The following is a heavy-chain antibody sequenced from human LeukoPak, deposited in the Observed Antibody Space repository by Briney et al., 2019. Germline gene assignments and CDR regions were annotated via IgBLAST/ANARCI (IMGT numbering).Heavy chain of an antibody. CDR3: ATDCHGGSTSCHGWFDP. J-gene: IGHJ5*02. CDR1: GYTLTELS. D-gene: IGHD2-2*01. CDR2: FDPEDGET. Sequence: SVKVSCKVSGYTLTELSMHWVRQAPGKGLEWMGGFDPEDGETIYAQKFQGRVTMTEDTSTDTAYMELSSLRSEDTAVYYCATDCHGGSTSCHGWFDPWGQGTLVTVSS. V-gene: IGHV1-24*01.